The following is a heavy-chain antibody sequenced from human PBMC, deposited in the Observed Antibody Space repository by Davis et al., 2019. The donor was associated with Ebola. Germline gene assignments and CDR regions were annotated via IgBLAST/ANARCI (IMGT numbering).Heavy chain of an antibody. CDR1: GGSISSRSYY. J-gene: IGHJ4*02. CDR2: IYYSGST. Sequence: PSETLSLTCTVPGGSISSRSYYWGWIRQPPGKGLEWIGSIYYSGSTYYNPSLKSRVTISVDTSKNQFSLKLSSVTAADTAVYYCARGGYSTPGYWGQGTLVTVSS. CDR3: ARGGYSTPGY. V-gene: IGHV4-39*01. D-gene: IGHD5-12*01.